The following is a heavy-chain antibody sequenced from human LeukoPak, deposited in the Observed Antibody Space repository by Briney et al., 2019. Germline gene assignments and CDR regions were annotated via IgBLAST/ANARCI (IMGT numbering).Heavy chain of an antibody. Sequence: GGSLRLSCAASGFTFDDYAMHWVRQAPGKGLEWVSRILGNGGTTYYGDSVKGRFTISRDNSKNSLFLQMFSLRTEDTALYYCAKGTRDYGGLPRWYFDPWGRGTLVTVSS. J-gene: IGHJ2*01. V-gene: IGHV3-43*02. CDR3: AKGTRDYGGLPRWYFDP. CDR1: GFTFDDYA. CDR2: ILGNGGTT. D-gene: IGHD4-23*01.